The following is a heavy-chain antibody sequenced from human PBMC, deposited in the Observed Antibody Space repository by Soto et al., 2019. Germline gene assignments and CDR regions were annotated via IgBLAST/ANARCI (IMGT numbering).Heavy chain of an antibody. J-gene: IGHJ4*02. CDR1: GYTFTSYG. Sequence: ASVKVSCKASGYTFTSYGISWVRQAPGQGLEWMGWISTYNGNTNYAQKLQGRVTMTTDTSTSTAYMELRSLSSVTAADTAVYYCARHAEGFDYWGQGTLVTVSS. CDR3: ARHAEGFDY. V-gene: IGHV1-18*01. CDR2: ISTYNGNT.